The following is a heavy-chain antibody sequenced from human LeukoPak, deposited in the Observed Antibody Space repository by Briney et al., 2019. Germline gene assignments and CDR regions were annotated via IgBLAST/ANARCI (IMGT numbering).Heavy chain of an antibody. Sequence: GGSLRLSCTVSGFTLSSYEMSWIRQAPGKGLEWVSSIDYSGGSTYYADSVKGRFTISRDNSKNTVYLQMNSLRAEDTAIYYCAKHSHDGSAPYYEVQLDYWGQGTLVTVSS. CDR3: AKHSHDGSAPYYEVQLDY. V-gene: IGHV3-23*01. CDR2: IDYSGGST. CDR1: GFTLSSYE. J-gene: IGHJ4*02. D-gene: IGHD3-22*01.